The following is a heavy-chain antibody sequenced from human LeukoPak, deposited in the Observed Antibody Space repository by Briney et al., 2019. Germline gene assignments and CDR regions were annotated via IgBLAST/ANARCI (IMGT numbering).Heavy chain of an antibody. J-gene: IGHJ5*02. D-gene: IGHD6-13*01. CDR3: AKMQQLVLTTWFDP. CDR1: GFTFSSYA. Sequence: GGSLRLSCAASGFTFSSYAMSWVRQAPVKGLEWVSAISGSGGSTYYADSVKGRFTISRGNSKNTLYLQMNSLRAEDTAVYYCAKMQQLVLTTWFDPWGQGTLVTVSS. CDR2: ISGSGGST. V-gene: IGHV3-23*01.